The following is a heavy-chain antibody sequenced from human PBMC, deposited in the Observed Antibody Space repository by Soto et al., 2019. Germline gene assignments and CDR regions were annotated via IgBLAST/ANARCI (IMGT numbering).Heavy chain of an antibody. J-gene: IGHJ4*02. Sequence: HPGGSLRLSCAASGFTFSAYWIHWVRRTPGKGLVWVSRINRDGSATNYADSVKGRFTVSRDNAKKTVFLQMNSLRAEDTAVYYCGRDLHIAAADYWGRGALGTVSS. CDR1: GFTFSAYW. CDR2: INRDGSAT. V-gene: IGHV3-74*01. CDR3: GRDLHIAAADY. D-gene: IGHD6-25*01.